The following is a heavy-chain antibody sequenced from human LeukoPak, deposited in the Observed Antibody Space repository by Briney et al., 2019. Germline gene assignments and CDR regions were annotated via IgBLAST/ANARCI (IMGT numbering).Heavy chain of an antibody. Sequence: TGGSLRLSCAASGFTFSSYSMNWVRQAPGKGLEWVSSISSSSSYIYYADSVKGRSTISRDNAKNSLYLQMNSLRAEDTAVYYCARYGDSHFDYWGQGTLVTVSS. CDR3: ARYGDSHFDY. CDR2: ISSSSSYI. V-gene: IGHV3-21*01. D-gene: IGHD4-17*01. CDR1: GFTFSSYS. J-gene: IGHJ4*02.